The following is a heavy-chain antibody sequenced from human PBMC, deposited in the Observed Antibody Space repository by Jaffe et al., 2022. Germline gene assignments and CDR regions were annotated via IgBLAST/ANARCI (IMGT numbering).Heavy chain of an antibody. CDR2: MYHTDSGST. J-gene: IGHJ1*01. CDR1: GYSISSGYY. V-gene: IGHV4-38-2*01. CDR3: ARLGSNCSGGNCYSGHFQH. Sequence: QVQLQESGPGLVKPSETLSLTCAVSGYSISSGYYWGWIRQPPGKGLEWIGSMYHTDSGSTHHNPSLKSRVTISVDTSKNQFSLKLSSVTAADTAVYYCARLGSNCSGGNCYSGHFQHWGQGTLVTVSS. D-gene: IGHD2-15*01.